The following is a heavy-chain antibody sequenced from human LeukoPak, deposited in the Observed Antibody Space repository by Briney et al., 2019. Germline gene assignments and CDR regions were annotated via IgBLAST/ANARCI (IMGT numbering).Heavy chain of an antibody. CDR2: INPRDGST. CDR1: GYTFTGYY. J-gene: IGHJ4*02. Sequence: ASVKVSCKASGYTFTGYYIHWVRQAPGQGLEWMGTINPRDGSTRTLQRFQGRLTMTRDTSTSTLYMGLSSLRSEDTATYFCARGADQEFDFWGQGTLVTVSS. V-gene: IGHV1-46*01. CDR3: ARGADQEFDF.